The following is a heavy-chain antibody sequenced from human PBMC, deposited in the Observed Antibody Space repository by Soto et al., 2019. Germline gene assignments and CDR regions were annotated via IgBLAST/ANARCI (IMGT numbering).Heavy chain of an antibody. J-gene: IGHJ4*02. CDR3: ARVSRNYVILTGYYTPTYFDY. CDR1: GGSISSGDYY. D-gene: IGHD3-9*01. Sequence: QVQLQESGPGLVKPSQTLSLTCTVSGGSISSGDYYWSWIRQPPGKGLEWIGYIYYSGSTYYNPSLTSRVTISVDTSKNQFSLKLSSVTAADTAVYYCARVSRNYVILTGYYTPTYFDYWGQGTLVTVSS. CDR2: IYYSGST. V-gene: IGHV4-30-4*01.